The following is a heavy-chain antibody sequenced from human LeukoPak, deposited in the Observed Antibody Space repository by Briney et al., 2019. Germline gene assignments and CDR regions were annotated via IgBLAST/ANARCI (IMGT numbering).Heavy chain of an antibody. CDR3: AREGYSSREIDY. J-gene: IGHJ4*02. D-gene: IGHD6-13*01. CDR1: GGSISSYY. V-gene: IGHV4-59*01. Sequence: SETLSLTCTVSGGSISSYYWSWIRQPLGKGLEWIGYIYYSGSTNYNPSLKSRVTISVDTSKNQFSLKLSSVTAADTAVYYCAREGYSSREIDYWGQGTLVTVSS. CDR2: IYYSGST.